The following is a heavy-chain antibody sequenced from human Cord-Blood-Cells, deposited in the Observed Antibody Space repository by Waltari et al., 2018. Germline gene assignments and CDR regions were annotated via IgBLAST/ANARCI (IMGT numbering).Heavy chain of an antibody. CDR3: ARRRVGATRGAFDI. J-gene: IGHJ3*02. D-gene: IGHD1-26*01. Sequence: QVQLQQWGAGLLKPSETLSLTCAVYGGSFSGYYWSWIRQPPGKGLEWIGEINHSGSPNYNPSLKSRVTISVDTSKNQFSLKLSSVTAADTAVYYCARRRVGATRGAFDIWGQGTMVTVSS. CDR1: GGSFSGYY. CDR2: INHSGSP. V-gene: IGHV4-34*01.